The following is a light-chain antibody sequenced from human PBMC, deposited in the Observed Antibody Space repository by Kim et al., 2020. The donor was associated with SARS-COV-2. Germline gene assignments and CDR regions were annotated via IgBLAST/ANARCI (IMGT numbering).Light chain of an antibody. CDR2: AAS. J-gene: IGKJ2*03. Sequence: SASVGDRVTITGRASQSISNYVNWYQQEPGKAPKLLIYAASSLQGGVSARFSGSGSGTDFTLTIGSLQPEDFATYFCQQSYKTPFSFGQGTKLEI. CDR3: QQSYKTPFS. CDR1: QSISNY. V-gene: IGKV1-39*01.